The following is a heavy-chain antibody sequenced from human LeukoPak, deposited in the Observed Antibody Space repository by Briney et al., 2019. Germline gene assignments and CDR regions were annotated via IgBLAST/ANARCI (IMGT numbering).Heavy chain of an antibody. D-gene: IGHD3-22*01. CDR1: GFTFSSYA. CDR2: IKSKTDGGTT. CDR3: TTDYFPYYYDSSGYYPGEY. Sequence: GGSLRLSCAASGFTFSSYAMSWVRQAPGKGLEWVGRIKSKTDGGTTDYAAPVKGRFTISRDDSKNTLYLQMNSLKTEDTAVYYCTTDYFPYYYDSSGYYPGEYWGQGTLVTVSS. V-gene: IGHV3-15*01. J-gene: IGHJ4*02.